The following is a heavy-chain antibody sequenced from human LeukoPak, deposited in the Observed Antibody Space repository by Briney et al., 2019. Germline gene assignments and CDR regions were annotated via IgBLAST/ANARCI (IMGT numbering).Heavy chain of an antibody. J-gene: IGHJ4*02. CDR3: ASWQYYYDSSGYRDY. CDR1: GGTFSSYA. Sequence: SVKVSCKASGGTFSSYAISWVRQAPGQGLEWMGRIIPIFGTANCAQKFQGRVTITTDESTSTAYMELSSLRSEDTAVYYCASWQYYYDSSGYRDYWGQGTLVTVSS. CDR2: IIPIFGTA. D-gene: IGHD3-22*01. V-gene: IGHV1-69*05.